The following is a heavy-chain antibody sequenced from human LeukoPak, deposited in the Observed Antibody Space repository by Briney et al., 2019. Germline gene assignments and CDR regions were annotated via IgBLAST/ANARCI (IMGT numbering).Heavy chain of an antibody. Sequence: ASVKVSCKASGYTFTGYYMHWVRQAPGQGLEWMGWINPNSGGTNYAQKFQGRVTMTRDTSISTAYMELSRLRSEDTAVYYCAREGTYYYDSSGYYIAYWGQGTLVTVSS. CDR1: GYTFTGYY. CDR2: INPNSGGT. V-gene: IGHV1-2*02. D-gene: IGHD3-22*01. CDR3: AREGTYYYDSSGYYIAY. J-gene: IGHJ4*02.